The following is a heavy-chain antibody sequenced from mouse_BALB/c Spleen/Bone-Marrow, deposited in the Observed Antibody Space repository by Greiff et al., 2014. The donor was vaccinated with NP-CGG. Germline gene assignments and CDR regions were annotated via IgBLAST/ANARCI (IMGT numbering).Heavy chain of an antibody. CDR2: IYPYNGGT. D-gene: IGHD2-10*02. CDR3: ARSYGNWYFDV. CDR1: GYTFTDYN. V-gene: IGHV1S29*02. J-gene: IGHJ1*01. Sequence: VQLQPPGPELVKPGASVKISCKASGYTFTDYNMHWVKQSHGKSLEWIGYIYPYNGGTGYNQKFKSKATLTVDNSSSTAYMELRSLTSEDSAVYYCARSYGNWYFDVWGAGTTVTVSS.